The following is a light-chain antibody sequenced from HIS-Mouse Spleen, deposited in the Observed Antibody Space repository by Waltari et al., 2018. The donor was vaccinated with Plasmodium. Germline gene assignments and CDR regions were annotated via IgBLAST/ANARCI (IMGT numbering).Light chain of an antibody. CDR3: YSTDSSGNHRV. J-gene: IGLJ3*02. Sequence: SYELTQPPSVSVSPGQTARITCSGDALPKKYAYWYQQKSGQAPVLVSYEDSKRPSGFPERVSGSSSGTMATLTISGAQVEDEADYYCYSTDSSGNHRVFGGGTKLTVL. V-gene: IGLV3-10*01. CDR2: EDS. CDR1: ALPKKY.